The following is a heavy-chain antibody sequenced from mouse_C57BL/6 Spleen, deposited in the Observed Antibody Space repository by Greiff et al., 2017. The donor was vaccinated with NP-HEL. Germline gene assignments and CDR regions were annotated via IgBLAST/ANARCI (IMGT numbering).Heavy chain of an antibody. Sequence: QVQLKESGAELVRPGASVTLSCKASGYTFTDYEMHWVKQTPVHGLEWIGAIDPETGGTAYNQKFKGKAILTADKSSSTAYMELRSLTSEDSAVYYCTRNPGVYGYWGQGTTLTVSS. J-gene: IGHJ2*01. D-gene: IGHD1-1*02. CDR1: GYTFTDYE. V-gene: IGHV1-15*01. CDR2: IDPETGGT. CDR3: TRNPGVYGY.